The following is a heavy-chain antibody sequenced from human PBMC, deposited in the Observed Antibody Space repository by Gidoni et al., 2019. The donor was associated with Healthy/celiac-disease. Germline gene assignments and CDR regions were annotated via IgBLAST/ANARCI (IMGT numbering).Heavy chain of an antibody. Sequence: QVQLVESGGGVVQPGRSLRLSCAASGVTFSSYGMHWVRQAPGKGLEWVAVISYDGSNKYYADSVKGRFTISRDNSKNTLYLQMNSLRAEDTAVYYCAKEIITMVRGAFDYWGQGTLVTVSS. D-gene: IGHD3-10*01. V-gene: IGHV3-30*18. J-gene: IGHJ4*02. CDR3: AKEIITMVRGAFDY. CDR1: GVTFSSYG. CDR2: ISYDGSNK.